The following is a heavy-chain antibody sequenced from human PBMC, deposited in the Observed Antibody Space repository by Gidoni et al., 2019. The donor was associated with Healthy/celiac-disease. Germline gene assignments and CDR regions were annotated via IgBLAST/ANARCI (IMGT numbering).Heavy chain of an antibody. J-gene: IGHJ4*02. CDR3: ARRRHYYGSGSLDY. Sequence: TGQGLEWMGWMNHNSGNTGYAQKFQGRVTMTRNTSISTAYMELSSLRSEDTAVYYCARRRHYYGSGSLDYWGQGTLVTVSS. D-gene: IGHD3-10*01. CDR2: MNHNSGNT. V-gene: IGHV1-8*01.